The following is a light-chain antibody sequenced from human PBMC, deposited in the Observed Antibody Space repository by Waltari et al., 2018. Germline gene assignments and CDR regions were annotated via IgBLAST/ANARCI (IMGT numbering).Light chain of an antibody. CDR1: QGIKRE. V-gene: IGKV1-6*01. CDR3: QQDYTAPLT. CDR2: AAS. Sequence: IQMTQSPSSLSPSIGERVTVTCRASQGIKRELSWYQQKSGQAPTLLIYAASNLQTGVSSRFSGSGSGTDFTLTISSLQPEDVATYYCQQDYTAPLTFGGGTKVEIK. J-gene: IGKJ4*01.